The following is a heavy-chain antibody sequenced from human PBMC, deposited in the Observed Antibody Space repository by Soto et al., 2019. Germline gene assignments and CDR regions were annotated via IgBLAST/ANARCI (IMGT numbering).Heavy chain of an antibody. D-gene: IGHD3-22*01. V-gene: IGHV3-23*01. CDR3: AKNNRYSRDALDI. J-gene: IGHJ3*02. Sequence: GGSLRLSCAASGFTFSNYAMSWVRQAPGKGLEWVSAISGSGAGTYYADSVKGRLTISRDNSKNTLYLQMNSLRAEDTAVYYCAKNNRYSRDALDIWGQGTMVTVSS. CDR1: GFTFSNYA. CDR2: ISGSGAGT.